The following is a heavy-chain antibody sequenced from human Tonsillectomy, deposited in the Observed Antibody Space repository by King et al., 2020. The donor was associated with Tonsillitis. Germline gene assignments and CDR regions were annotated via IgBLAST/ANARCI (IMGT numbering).Heavy chain of an antibody. CDR2: IVPLFGSP. Sequence: QLVQSGADLKKPGSSVKVSCKASGGTFISYGLSWVRQAPGQGLEWMGGIVPLFGSPIYAQKFQGRLTITADESTSTAHMEVSSLRSDDTALYYLLKDSGSSGYNDAFEIWGQGTLVTVSS. CDR1: GGTFISYG. CDR3: LKDSGSSGYNDAFEI. V-gene: IGHV1-69*01. D-gene: IGHD3-22*01. J-gene: IGHJ3*02.